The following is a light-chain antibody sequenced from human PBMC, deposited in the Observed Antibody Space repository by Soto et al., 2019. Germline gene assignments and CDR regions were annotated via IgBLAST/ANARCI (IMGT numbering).Light chain of an antibody. Sequence: EIVLTQFPAALSVSPGERATLSCRARQSVGINLAWYQQKPGQAPRLLIYDASTRATGVPARFSGSGSGTDFTLTISSLEPEDFAVYFCQHRSSWPLTFGGGTKVDIK. V-gene: IGKV3-11*01. CDR1: QSVGIN. J-gene: IGKJ4*01. CDR3: QHRSSWPLT. CDR2: DAS.